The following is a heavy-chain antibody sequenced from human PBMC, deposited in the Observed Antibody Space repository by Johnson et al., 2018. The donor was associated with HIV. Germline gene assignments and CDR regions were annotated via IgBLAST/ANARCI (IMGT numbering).Heavy chain of an antibody. CDR2: IYSGGST. D-gene: IGHD6-6*01. Sequence: VQLVESGGGVVQPGRSLRLSCAASGFTFSSYAMHWVRQAPGKGLEWVAVIYSGGSTYYADSVKGRFTISRDNSKNTLYLQMNSLRAEDTAVYYCARDRIAARLWAFDIWGQGTMVTVSS. CDR3: ARDRIAARLWAFDI. CDR1: GFTFSSYA. V-gene: IGHV3-30*14. J-gene: IGHJ3*02.